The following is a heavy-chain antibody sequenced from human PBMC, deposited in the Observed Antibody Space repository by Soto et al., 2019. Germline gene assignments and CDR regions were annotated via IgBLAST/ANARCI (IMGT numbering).Heavy chain of an antibody. V-gene: IGHV4-31*03. Sequence: PSETLSLTCTVSGGSISSGGYYWSWIRQHPGKGLEWIGYIYYSGSTYYNPSLKSRVTISVDTSKNQFSLKLSSVTAADTAVYYCARAVTVVVTYFDYWGQGTLVTVSS. J-gene: IGHJ4*02. D-gene: IGHD3-22*01. CDR2: IYYSGST. CDR3: ARAVTVVVTYFDY. CDR1: GGSISSGGYY.